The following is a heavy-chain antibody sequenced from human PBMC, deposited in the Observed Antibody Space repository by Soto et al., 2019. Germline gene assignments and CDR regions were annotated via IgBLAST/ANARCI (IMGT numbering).Heavy chain of an antibody. V-gene: IGHV4-30-2*01. D-gene: IGHD6-19*01. Sequence: QLQLQESGSGLVKPSQTLSLTCAVSGVSISSGGYSWSWMRQPPGKGLEWIGYIYHSGSTYYNPSNKSRVTISVDRSTNPFSLKLSSVTAAATAVYYCARAGGLGAVAADYWGQGTLVTVSS. CDR2: IYHSGST. CDR3: ARAGGLGAVAADY. CDR1: GVSISSGGYS. J-gene: IGHJ4*02.